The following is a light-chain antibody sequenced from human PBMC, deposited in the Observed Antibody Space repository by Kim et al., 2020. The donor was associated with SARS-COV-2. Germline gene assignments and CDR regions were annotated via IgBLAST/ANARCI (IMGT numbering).Light chain of an antibody. V-gene: IGLV2-14*03. CDR3: SSYTTSGSVVV. CDR2: DVN. J-gene: IGLJ2*01. CDR1: SSDIGDYYY. Sequence: SITISCTGTSSDIGDYYYVSWYQQHPGKAPKLIIYDVNKRPSGVSSRFSGSRSGTTASLTISGLQAEDEADYYCSSYTTSGSVVVFGGGTQLTVL.